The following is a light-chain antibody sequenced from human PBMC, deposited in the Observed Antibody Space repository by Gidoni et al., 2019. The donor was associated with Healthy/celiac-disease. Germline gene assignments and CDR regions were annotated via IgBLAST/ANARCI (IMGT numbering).Light chain of an antibody. V-gene: IGKV4-1*01. CDR1: LSVLYSSNNKNY. CDR3: QQYYSTPPRT. Sequence: DIVLTQSPDSLAVSLGVRATINCKSSLSVLYSSNNKNYLTWYQQKPGQPPKLLIYWASTREAGVPDRFSGSGCGTDFTLTISSLQAEDVAVYYCQQYYSTPPRTFXQXTKVEIK. CDR2: WAS. J-gene: IGKJ1*01.